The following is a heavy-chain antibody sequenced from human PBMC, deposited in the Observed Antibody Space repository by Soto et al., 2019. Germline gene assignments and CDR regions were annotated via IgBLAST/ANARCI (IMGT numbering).Heavy chain of an antibody. V-gene: IGHV1-2*02. CDR2: INPATGAA. J-gene: IGHJ3*02. D-gene: IGHD3-3*01. CDR1: GYPVTAYY. Sequence: QLHLVQSGAVVKKPGASVTVSCSASGYPVTAYYMHWVRQAPGRGLEWMGGINPATGAAKYTQTCQGRVTKSRDTPTRTALMEPSGRTSEDTAVFSCARGGGVGVAGSAAFDMWGQGNLVSVSS. CDR3: ARGGGVGVAGSAAFDM.